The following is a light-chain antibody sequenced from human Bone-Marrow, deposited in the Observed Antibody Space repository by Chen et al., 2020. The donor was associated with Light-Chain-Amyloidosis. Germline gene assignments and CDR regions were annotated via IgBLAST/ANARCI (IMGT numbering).Light chain of an antibody. V-gene: IGLV3-25*03. J-gene: IGLJ2*01. CDR2: RDT. CDR3: QSADSSGTYEVI. CDR1: DLPTKY. Sequence: SYELTQPPSVSVSPGQTARITCSGDDLPTKYAYWYQQKPGQAPVLVIHRDTERPSGISERFSGSCSGTTATLTISGVKAEDEADYHCQSADSSGTYEVIFGGGTKLTVL.